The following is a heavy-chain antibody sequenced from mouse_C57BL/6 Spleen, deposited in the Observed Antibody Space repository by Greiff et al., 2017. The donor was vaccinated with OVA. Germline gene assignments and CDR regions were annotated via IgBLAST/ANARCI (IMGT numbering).Heavy chain of an antibody. CDR2: ISYDGSN. CDR3: AREDDYDVRFAY. Sequence: EESGPGLVKPSQSLSLTCSVTGYSITSGYYWNWIRQFPGNKLEWMGYISYDGSNNYNPSLKNRISITRDTSKNQFFLKLNSVTTEDTATYYCAREDDYDVRFAYWGQGTLVTVSA. D-gene: IGHD2-4*01. J-gene: IGHJ3*01. CDR1: GYSITSGYY. V-gene: IGHV3-6*01.